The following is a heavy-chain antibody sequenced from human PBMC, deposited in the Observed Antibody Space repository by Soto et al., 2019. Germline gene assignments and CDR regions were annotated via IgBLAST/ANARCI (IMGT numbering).Heavy chain of an antibody. V-gene: IGHV3-30-3*01. J-gene: IGHJ3*02. CDR2: ISYDGSNK. Sequence: QVQLVESGGGVVQPGRSLRLSCAASGFTFSSYAMHWVRQAPGKGLEWVAVISYDGSNKYYADSVKGRFTISRDNSKNTLYLQMNRLRAEDTAVYYCARVDTATAFGAFDIWGQGTMVTVSS. CDR1: GFTFSSYA. D-gene: IGHD5-18*01. CDR3: ARVDTATAFGAFDI.